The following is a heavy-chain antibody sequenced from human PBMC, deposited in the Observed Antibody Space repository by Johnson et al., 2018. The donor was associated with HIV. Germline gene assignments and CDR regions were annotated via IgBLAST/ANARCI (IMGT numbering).Heavy chain of an antibody. J-gene: IGHJ3*02. V-gene: IGHV3-30*04. Sequence: QVQLVESGGGVVQPGRSLRLSCAASGFTFSSYAMHWVRQAPGKGLEWVGVISYDGSYKYYADSVKGRFTISRDNSKSTLYLQMNSLRAEDTAVYYCARGGSSGYMDDAFDIWGQGTMVTVSS. CDR3: ARGGSSGYMDDAFDI. CDR1: GFTFSSYA. CDR2: ISYDGSYK. D-gene: IGHD1-26*01.